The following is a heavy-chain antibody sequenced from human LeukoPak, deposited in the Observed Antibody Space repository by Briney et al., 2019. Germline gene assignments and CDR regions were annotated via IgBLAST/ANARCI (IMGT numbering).Heavy chain of an antibody. D-gene: IGHD1-26*01. CDR2: IYSGGST. V-gene: IGHV3-66*01. CDR3: AGGGQGGSYVADFFDY. J-gene: IGHJ4*02. Sequence: GGSLRLSCAASGFTVSSNYMSWVRQAPGKGLEWVSVIYSGGSTYYADSVKGRFTISRDNSKNTLYLQMNSLRVEDTAVYYCAGGGQGGSYVADFFDYWGQGTLVTVSS. CDR1: GFTVSSNY.